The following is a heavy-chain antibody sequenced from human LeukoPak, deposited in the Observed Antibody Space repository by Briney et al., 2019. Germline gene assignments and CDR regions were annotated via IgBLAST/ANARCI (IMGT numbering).Heavy chain of an antibody. CDR1: GGSISSGSYY. D-gene: IGHD5-18*01. J-gene: IGHJ5*02. V-gene: IGHV4-61*02. CDR2: IYSSGST. CDR3: ARDIGSYGSLNWFDP. Sequence: SQTLSLTCTVSGGSISSGSYYWNWIRQPAGKGLEWIGRIYSSGSTNYNPSLKSRVTISVDTSKNQFSLKLSSVTAADTAVYYCARDIGSYGSLNWFDPWGQGTLVTVSS.